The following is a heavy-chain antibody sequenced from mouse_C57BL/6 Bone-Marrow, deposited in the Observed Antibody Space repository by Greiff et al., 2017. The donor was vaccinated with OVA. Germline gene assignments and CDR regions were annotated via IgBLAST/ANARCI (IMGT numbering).Heavy chain of an antibody. D-gene: IGHD5-1-1*01. V-gene: IGHV14-4*01. J-gene: IGHJ2*01. CDR3: ARYRGDFDY. Sequence: VQLQQSGAELVRPGASVKLSCTASGFNIKDDYMHWVKQRPEQGLEWIGWIDPENGDTEYASKFQGKATITADTSSNTAYLQLSSLTSEDSAVYYCARYRGDFDYWGQGTTLTVSS. CDR2: IDPENGDT. CDR1: GFNIKDDY.